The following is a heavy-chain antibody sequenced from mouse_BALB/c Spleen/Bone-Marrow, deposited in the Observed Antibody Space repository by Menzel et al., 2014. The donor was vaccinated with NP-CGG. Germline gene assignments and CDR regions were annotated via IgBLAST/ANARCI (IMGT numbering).Heavy chain of an antibody. CDR1: GYTFTDYT. Sequence: EVQLQQTGPELVKPGASVKISCTTSGYTFTDYTIHWVKQSPGKSLEWIGNINPNIGGTTYNQKFKGKATLTLDKSSRTAYMELRSLTSEDSAVYYCARGRFAYRGQGTLVPVSA. CDR2: INPNIGGT. V-gene: IGHV1-22*01. J-gene: IGHJ3*01. CDR3: ARGRFAY.